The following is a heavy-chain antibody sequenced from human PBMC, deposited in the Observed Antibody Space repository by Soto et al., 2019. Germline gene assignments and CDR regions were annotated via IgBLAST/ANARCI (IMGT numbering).Heavy chain of an antibody. CDR1: GGSFSGYY. CDR3: ASPRIGYSYGYYFDY. Sequence: SETLSLTCAVYGGSFSGYYWIWIRQPPGKGLEWIGEINHSGSTNYNPSLKSRVTISVDTSKNQFSLKLSSVTAADTAVYYCASPRIGYSYGYYFDYWGQGTLVTVSS. D-gene: IGHD5-18*01. J-gene: IGHJ4*02. V-gene: IGHV4-34*01. CDR2: INHSGST.